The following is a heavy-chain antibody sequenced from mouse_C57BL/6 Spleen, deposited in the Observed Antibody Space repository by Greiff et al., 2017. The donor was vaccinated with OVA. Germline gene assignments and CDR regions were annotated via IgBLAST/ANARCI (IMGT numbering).Heavy chain of an antibody. CDR3: AIGIDSAWFAY. CDR1: GYTFTSYW. Sequence: QVQLKQPGAELVKPGASVKVSCKASGYTFTSYWMHWVKQRPGQGLEWIGRIHPSDSDTNYNQKFKGKATLTVDKSSSTAYMQLSSLTSEDSAVYYCAIGIDSAWFAYWGQGTLVTVSA. V-gene: IGHV1-74*01. J-gene: IGHJ3*01. CDR2: IHPSDSDT.